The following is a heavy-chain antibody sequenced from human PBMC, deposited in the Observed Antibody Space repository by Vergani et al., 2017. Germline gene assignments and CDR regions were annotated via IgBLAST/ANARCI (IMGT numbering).Heavy chain of an antibody. CDR3: ARDLGRSYAPDY. CDR2: IIPIFGTA. Sequence: QVQLVQSGAEVKKPGASVKVSCKVSGYTLTELSMHWVRQAPGQGLEWMGGIIPIFGTANYAQKFQGRVTITADESTSTAYMELSSLRSEDTAVYYCARDLGRSYAPDYWGQGTLVTVSS. D-gene: IGHD2-15*01. V-gene: IGHV1-69*13. J-gene: IGHJ4*02. CDR1: GYTLTELS.